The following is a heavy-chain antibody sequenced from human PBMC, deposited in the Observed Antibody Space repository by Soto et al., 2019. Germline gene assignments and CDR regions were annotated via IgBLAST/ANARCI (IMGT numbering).Heavy chain of an antibody. Sequence: EAQLVESRGDLVQPGGSLRLSCAASGFTFSRYWMSWVRQAPGKGLEWVANIRQDGSEKSYVASVKGRFTISRDNAKNSVYLKMNSLRAEDTAVYFCAREVSSVSGSAGGWFDRWGQGTLVVVSS. CDR2: IRQDGSEK. CDR1: GFTFSRYW. D-gene: IGHD2-15*01. V-gene: IGHV3-7*01. J-gene: IGHJ5*02. CDR3: AREVSSVSGSAGGWFDR.